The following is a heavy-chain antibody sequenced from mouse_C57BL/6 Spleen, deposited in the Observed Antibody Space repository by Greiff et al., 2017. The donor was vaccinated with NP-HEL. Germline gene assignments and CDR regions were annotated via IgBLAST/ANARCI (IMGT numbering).Heavy chain of an antibody. J-gene: IGHJ3*01. CDR3: AKDWDWDEAY. CDR2: INPNNGGT. D-gene: IGHD4-1*01. Sequence: EVKLQQSGPELVKPGASVKISCKASGYTFTDYYMNWVKQSHGKSLEWIGDINPNNGGTSYNQKFKGKATLTVDKSSSTAYMELRSLTSEDSAVYYCAKDWDWDEAYWGQGTLVTVSA. V-gene: IGHV1-26*01. CDR1: GYTFTDYY.